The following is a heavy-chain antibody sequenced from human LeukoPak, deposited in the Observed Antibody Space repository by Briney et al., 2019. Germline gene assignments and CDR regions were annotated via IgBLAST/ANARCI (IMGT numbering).Heavy chain of an antibody. CDR3: AKTYYDFWSGYYEPYSSGYFDY. CDR1: GFTFSSYG. V-gene: IGHV3-30*02. Sequence: GGSLRLSCAASGFTFSSYGMHWVRQAPGKGLEWVAFIRYDGSNKYYADSVKGRFTISRDNSKNTLYLQMNSLRAEDTAVYYCAKTYYDFWSGYYEPYSSGYFDYWGQGTLVTVSS. CDR2: IRYDGSNK. D-gene: IGHD3-3*01. J-gene: IGHJ4*02.